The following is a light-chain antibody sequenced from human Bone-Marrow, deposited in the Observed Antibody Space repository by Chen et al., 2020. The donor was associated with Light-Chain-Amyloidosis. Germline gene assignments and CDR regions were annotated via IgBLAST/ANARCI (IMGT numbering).Light chain of an antibody. CDR2: SDN. CDR3: AAWDDSLNGVV. J-gene: IGLJ2*01. V-gene: IGLV1-44*01. Sequence: QSVLTPPPSTSGTPGQRVTISFSGSTSNIGTYTVNWYRQVPGTAPRLLIQSDNQRPSGVPDRFSGSKSGTSASLAISWLQSEDEADYYCAAWDDSLNGVVFGGGTKLTVL. CDR1: TSNIGTYT.